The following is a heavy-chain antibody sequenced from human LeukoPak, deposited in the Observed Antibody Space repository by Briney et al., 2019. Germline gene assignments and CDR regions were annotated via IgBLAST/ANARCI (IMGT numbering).Heavy chain of an antibody. CDR1: GFSITNAW. J-gene: IGHJ4*02. Sequence: GGSLRLSCAASGFSITNAWTNWVRQAPGKGLEWVGRIKNKSEGGITDYAAPVKGTFTISRDDSKNTLYLQMNSLKTEDTAVYYCTSSIRGNGGFDYWGQGTLVTVSS. CDR3: TSSIRGNGGFDY. V-gene: IGHV3-15*01. D-gene: IGHD4-23*01. CDR2: IKNKSEGGIT.